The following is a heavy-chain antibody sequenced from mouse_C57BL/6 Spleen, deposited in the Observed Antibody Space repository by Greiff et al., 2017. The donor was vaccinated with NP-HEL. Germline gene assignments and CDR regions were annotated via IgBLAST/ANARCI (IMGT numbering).Heavy chain of an antibody. V-gene: IGHV3-6*01. CDR1: GYSITSGYY. CDR2: ISYDGSN. D-gene: IGHD2-3*01. Sequence: EVKLQESGPGLVKPSQSLSLTCSVTGYSITSGYYWNWIRQFPGNKLEWMGYISYDGSNNYNPSLKNRISITRDTSKNQFFLKLNSVTTEDTATYYCAREGVYDGYPGFDYWGQGTTLTVSS. J-gene: IGHJ2*01. CDR3: AREGVYDGYPGFDY.